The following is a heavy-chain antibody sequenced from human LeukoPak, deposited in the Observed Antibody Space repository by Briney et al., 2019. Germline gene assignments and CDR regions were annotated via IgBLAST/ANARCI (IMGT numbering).Heavy chain of an antibody. Sequence: GGSLRLSCAASGFTFSSHGMHWVRQAPGKGLEWVTFIRSDGSSNYYGDSVKGRFTLSRDNFKNTLSLQMNSLRAEDTAVYYCARVSPNTVTTLQYFDYWGQGTLVTVSS. CDR2: IRSDGSSN. J-gene: IGHJ4*02. V-gene: IGHV3-30*02. D-gene: IGHD4-17*01. CDR1: GFTFSSHG. CDR3: ARVSPNTVTTLQYFDY.